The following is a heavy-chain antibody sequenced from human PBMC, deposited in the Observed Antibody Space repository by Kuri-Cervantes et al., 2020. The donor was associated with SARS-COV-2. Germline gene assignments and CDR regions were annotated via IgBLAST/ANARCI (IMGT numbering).Heavy chain of an antibody. Sequence: GESLKISCAASGFTFSDYYMSWIRQAPGKGLEWVSYISSSSSYTNYVDSVKGRFTISRDNAKNSLYLQMNSLRAEDTAVYYCASFGSGWYVDAFDIWGQGTMVTVSS. CDR3: ASFGSGWYVDAFDI. V-gene: IGHV3-11*03. J-gene: IGHJ3*02. CDR1: GFTFSDYY. D-gene: IGHD6-19*01. CDR2: ISSSSSYT.